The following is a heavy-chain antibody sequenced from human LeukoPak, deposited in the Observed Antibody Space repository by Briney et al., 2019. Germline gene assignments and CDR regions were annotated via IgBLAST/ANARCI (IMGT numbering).Heavy chain of an antibody. CDR3: ARVRGGIAAAGNYFDY. CDR2: VSYDGGSK. Sequence: GGSLRLSCAASGFAFSSYAMHWVRQGPGKGLEWVALVSYDGGSKYYADSVKGRITISRDNSKNTLHLQMNSLRTEDTAVYYCARVRGGIAAAGNYFDYWGQGTLVTISS. CDR1: GFAFSSYA. D-gene: IGHD6-13*01. V-gene: IGHV3-30-3*01. J-gene: IGHJ4*02.